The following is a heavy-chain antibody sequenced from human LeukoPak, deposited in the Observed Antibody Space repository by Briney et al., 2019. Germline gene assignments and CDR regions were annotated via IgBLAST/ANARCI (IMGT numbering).Heavy chain of an antibody. Sequence: SETLSLTCIVSGDSLSGYNWSWIRQPPGKGLEWIGYIYYSGSTNYNPSLKSRVTISVDTSKDQFSLKLSSVTAADTAVYYCARAHQAGYGDSWGQGTLVTVSS. CDR2: IYYSGST. CDR1: GDSLSGYN. J-gene: IGHJ4*02. V-gene: IGHV4-59*01. CDR3: ARAHQAGYGDS. D-gene: IGHD5-12*01.